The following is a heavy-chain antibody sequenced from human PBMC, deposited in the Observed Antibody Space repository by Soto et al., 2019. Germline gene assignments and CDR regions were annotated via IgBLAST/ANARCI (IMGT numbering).Heavy chain of an antibody. V-gene: IGHV3-66*01. CDR2: IYSGGST. CDR1: GFTVSSNY. D-gene: IGHD4-17*01. CDR3: ARDDPTDYGDPPQNNWFDP. Sequence: GGSLRLSCAASGFTVSSNYMSWVRQAPGKGLEWVSVIYSGGSTYYADSVKGRFTISRDNSKNTLYLQMNSLRAEDTAVYYCARDDPTDYGDPPQNNWFDPWGQGTLVTVSS. J-gene: IGHJ5*02.